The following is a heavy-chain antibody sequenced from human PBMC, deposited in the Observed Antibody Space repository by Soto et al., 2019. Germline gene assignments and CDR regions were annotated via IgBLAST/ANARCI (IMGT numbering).Heavy chain of an antibody. CDR1: GFTFSSYA. CDR3: ANVPAANWDFDL. CDR2: ISGSGGST. Sequence: GGSLRLSCAASGFTFSSYAMSWVRQAPGKGLEWVSAISGSGGSTYYADSVNGRFTISRDNSKNTLYLQMNSLKAEDAAVYYCANVPAANWDFDLWGRGPLVTVSS. D-gene: IGHD2-2*01. V-gene: IGHV3-23*01. J-gene: IGHJ2*01.